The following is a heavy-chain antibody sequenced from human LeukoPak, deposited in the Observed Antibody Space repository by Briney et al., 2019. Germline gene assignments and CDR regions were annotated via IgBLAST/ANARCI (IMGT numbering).Heavy chain of an antibody. CDR1: GGSISGYY. CDR2: MYYSGSGSA. J-gene: IGHJ4*02. V-gene: IGHV4-59*08. CDR3: ARRGGHGGSFDY. D-gene: IGHD4-23*01. Sequence: SETLSLTCTVSGGSISGYYWSWIRQPPGKGLEWIGYMYYSGSGSANYNPSLKSRVSISVDTSKNHFSLKLSSVTAADTAVYYCARRGGHGGSFDYWGQGTLVTVSS.